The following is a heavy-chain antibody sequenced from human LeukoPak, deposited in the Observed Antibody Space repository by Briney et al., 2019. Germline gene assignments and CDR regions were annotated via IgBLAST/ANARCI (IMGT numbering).Heavy chain of an antibody. CDR1: GGTFSSYA. CDR2: IILIFGIA. D-gene: IGHD2-2*01. V-gene: IGHV1-69*04. Sequence: GASVKLSCKASGGTFSSYAISWVRQAPGQGLEWWGRIILIFGIAINAQKYQGRVTITADKSTSTAYMELSSLRSEDTAVYYCARGGNCSSTSCQTYYYYGMDGWGQGTTVTVSS. J-gene: IGHJ6*01. CDR3: ARGGNCSSTSCQTYYYYGMDG.